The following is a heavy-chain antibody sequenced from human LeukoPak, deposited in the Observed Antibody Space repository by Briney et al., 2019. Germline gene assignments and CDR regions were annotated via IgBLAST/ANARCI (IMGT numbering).Heavy chain of an antibody. D-gene: IGHD2-2*01. CDR2: IKPNNGGT. V-gene: IGHV1-2*02. CDR1: GYTFTGYY. Sequence: ASVKVSCKASGYTFTGYYKHWVRQAPGQGLEWMGWIKPNNGGTNYAQKFQGRVTMTRDTSISTAYMELSRLRSDDTAVYYCARARGDIVVVPAAIWFDPWGQGTLVTVSS. J-gene: IGHJ5*02. CDR3: ARARGDIVVVPAAIWFDP.